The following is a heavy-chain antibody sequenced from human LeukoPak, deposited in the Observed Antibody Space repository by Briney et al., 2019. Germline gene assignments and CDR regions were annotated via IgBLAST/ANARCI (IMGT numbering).Heavy chain of an antibody. CDR3: ARAGGSSYYYYYMDV. J-gene: IGHJ6*03. CDR1: GFTFSSYA. CDR2: ISNSEGST. Sequence: GGSLRLSCAASGFTFSSYAMSWVRQAPGKGLEWVSTISNSEGSTYYADSVKGRFTISRDNAKNSLYLQMNSLRAEDTALYYCARAGGSSYYYYYMDVWGKGATVTVSS. V-gene: IGHV3-23*01. D-gene: IGHD3-10*01.